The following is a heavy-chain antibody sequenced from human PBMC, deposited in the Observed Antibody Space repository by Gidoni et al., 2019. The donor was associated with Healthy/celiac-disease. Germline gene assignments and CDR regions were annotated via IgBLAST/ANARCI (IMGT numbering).Heavy chain of an antibody. CDR3: TTGLEGGDLTTTPFDP. V-gene: IGHV3-15*01. CDR2: IKSKTDGGTT. D-gene: IGHD4-4*01. Sequence: EVQLVESGGGLVKPGGSLRLSCAASGFTFSNAWRSWVRQAPGKGLEWVGRIKSKTDGGTTDYAAPVKGRFTISRDDSKNTLYLQMNSLKTEDTAVYYCTTGLEGGDLTTTPFDPWGQGTLVTVSS. J-gene: IGHJ5*02. CDR1: GFTFSNAW.